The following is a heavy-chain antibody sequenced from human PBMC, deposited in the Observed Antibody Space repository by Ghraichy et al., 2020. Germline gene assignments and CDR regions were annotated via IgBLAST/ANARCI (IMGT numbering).Heavy chain of an antibody. CDR1: GFSFSSHA. Sequence: GESLNISCVVSGFSFSSHAMSWVRQAPGKGLEWVSGISGSGGGTYYGDSGKGRFTISRDNSRNTLYLQINSLRAEDTAVYYCAKDRQGSYFDYWGQGTLVIVSS. CDR3: AKDRQGSYFDY. V-gene: IGHV3-23*01. CDR2: ISGSGGGT. J-gene: IGHJ4*02.